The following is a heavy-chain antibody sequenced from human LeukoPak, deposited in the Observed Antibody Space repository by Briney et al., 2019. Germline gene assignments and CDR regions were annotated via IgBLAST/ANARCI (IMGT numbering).Heavy chain of an antibody. CDR2: ISYDGSNK. CDR3: ARGNNYYYDSSGYYFDY. CDR1: GFTFSSYA. V-gene: IGHV3-30*01. Sequence: PGRSLRLSCAASGFTFSSYATHWVRQAPGKGLEWVAVISYDGSNKYYADSVKGRFTISRDNSKNTLYLQMNSLRAEDTAVYYCARGNNYYYDSSGYYFDYWGQGTLVTVSS. D-gene: IGHD3-22*01. J-gene: IGHJ4*02.